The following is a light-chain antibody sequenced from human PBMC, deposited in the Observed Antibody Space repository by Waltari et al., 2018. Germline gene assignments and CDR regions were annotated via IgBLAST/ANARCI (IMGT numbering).Light chain of an antibody. CDR1: SSNVGSNT. CDR3: AVWDDSLNGLV. Sequence: QSVVTQPPSASGTPGQRVTISCSGTSSNVGSNTVNWYQQFPGSAPKLLVYNSNRRPSWVPARFSGSKSGTSASLAISGLQSEDEADYYCAVWDDSLNGLVFGGGTKVTVL. J-gene: IGLJ2*01. V-gene: IGLV1-44*01. CDR2: NSN.